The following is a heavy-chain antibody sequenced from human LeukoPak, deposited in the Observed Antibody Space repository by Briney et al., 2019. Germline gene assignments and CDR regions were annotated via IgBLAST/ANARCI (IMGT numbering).Heavy chain of an antibody. J-gene: IGHJ4*02. CDR3: ARDLVYGSGSLGY. Sequence: PGGSLRLSCAGSGFTFSSYWMHWARQAPGKGLVWVSRINDDGSTTNHADSVKGRFTISRDNAKSTLYLQMNSLTDEDTAVYYCARDLVYGSGSLGYWGQGTLVTVSS. CDR1: GFTFSSYW. CDR2: INDDGSTT. D-gene: IGHD3-10*01. V-gene: IGHV3-74*01.